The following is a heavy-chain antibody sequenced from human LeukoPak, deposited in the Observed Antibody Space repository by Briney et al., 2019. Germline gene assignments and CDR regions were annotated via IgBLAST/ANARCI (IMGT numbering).Heavy chain of an antibody. CDR1: GFTFSSYA. J-gene: IGHJ4*02. D-gene: IGHD4-17*01. CDR2: ISGSGGST. V-gene: IGHV3-23*01. Sequence: GGSLRLSCAASGFTFSSYAMSWVRQAPGKGLEWVSAISGSGGSTYYADSVKGRFTISRDNSKNTLYLQMNSLRAEDTAVYYCAGRGDYEGYFDYWGQGTLVTVSS. CDR3: AGRGDYEGYFDY.